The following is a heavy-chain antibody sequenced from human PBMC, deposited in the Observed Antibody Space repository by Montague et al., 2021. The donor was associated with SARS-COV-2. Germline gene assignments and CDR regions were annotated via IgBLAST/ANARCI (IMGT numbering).Heavy chain of an antibody. CDR1: AGSISSYY. Sequence: SETLSLTCTVSAGSISSYYWSWIRQPPGKALEWIGYVYYTGSTKYNPSLKSRVTMSVDTPKNRFSLSLRSLTAAADTAVYYCARDEGSSGHDYWGQGTLVTVSS. D-gene: IGHD3-22*01. CDR3: ARDEGSSGHDY. CDR2: VYYTGST. J-gene: IGHJ4*02. V-gene: IGHV4-59*01.